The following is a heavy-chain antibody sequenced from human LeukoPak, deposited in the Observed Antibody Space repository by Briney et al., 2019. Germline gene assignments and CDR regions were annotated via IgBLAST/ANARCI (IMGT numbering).Heavy chain of an antibody. V-gene: IGHV3-21*01. CDR2: ISSSSSYI. CDR1: GFTFSSYS. D-gene: IGHD3-9*01. Sequence: PGGSLRLSCAASGFTFSSYSMNWVRQAPGKGLEWVSSISSSSSYIYYADSVKGRFTISRDNAKNSLYLQMNSLRAEDTAVYYCARVPRDILTGYYRGWGQGTLVTVSS. CDR3: ARVPRDILTGYYRG. J-gene: IGHJ4*02.